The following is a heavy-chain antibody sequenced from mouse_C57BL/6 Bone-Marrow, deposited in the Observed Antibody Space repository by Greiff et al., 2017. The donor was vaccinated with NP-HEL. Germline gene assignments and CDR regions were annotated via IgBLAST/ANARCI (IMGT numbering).Heavy chain of an antibody. CDR3: ARHGYGNYGNAMDY. J-gene: IGHJ4*01. D-gene: IGHD2-1*01. Sequence: EVKLVESGGGLVQPGESLKLSCESNEYEFPSHDMSWVRKTPEKRLELVAALNSDGGSTYYPDTMERRFIISRDNTKKTLYLQMSSLRSEDTALYYCARHGYGNYGNAMDYWGQGTSVTVSS. V-gene: IGHV5-2*01. CDR2: LNSDGGST. CDR1: EYEFPSHD.